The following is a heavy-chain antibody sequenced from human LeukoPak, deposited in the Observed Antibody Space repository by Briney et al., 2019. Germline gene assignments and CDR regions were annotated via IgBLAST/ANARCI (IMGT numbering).Heavy chain of an antibody. CDR3: ARAKQLVLYYYYYGMDV. CDR1: GGSISSYY. D-gene: IGHD6-13*01. V-gene: IGHV4-34*01. CDR2: INHSGST. J-gene: IGHJ6*02. Sequence: PSETLSLTCTVSGGSISSYYWSWIRQPPGKGLEWIGEINHSGSTNYNPSLKSRVTISVDTSKNQFSLKLSSVTAADTAVYYCARAKQLVLYYYYYGMDVWGQGTTVTVSS.